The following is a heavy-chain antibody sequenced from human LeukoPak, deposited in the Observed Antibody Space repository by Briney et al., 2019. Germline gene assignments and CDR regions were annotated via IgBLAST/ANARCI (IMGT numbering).Heavy chain of an antibody. J-gene: IGHJ6*02. CDR3: AKASYVNSGTSWAYYYYGMDV. V-gene: IGHV3-23*01. CDR2: ISGSGGSA. CDR1: GFTFSSYA. D-gene: IGHD2-2*01. Sequence: GGSLRLSCAASGFTFSSYAMSWVRQAPGKGLEWVSAISGSGGSAYYADSVKGRFTISRDNSKNTLYLQMNSLRAEDTAVYYCAKASYVNSGTSWAYYYYGMDVWGQGTTVTVSS.